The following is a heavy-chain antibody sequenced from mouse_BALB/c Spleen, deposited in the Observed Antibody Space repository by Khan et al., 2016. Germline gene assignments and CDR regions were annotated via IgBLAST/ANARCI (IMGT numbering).Heavy chain of an antibody. D-gene: IGHD3-3*01. J-gene: IGHJ2*01. Sequence: QSGTELAKPGASVKMSCKASGYTFTSYWMHWVKQRPGQGLEWIGYINPHTGYTDYNQKFKDKATLTADKSSSTAYMQLSSLTSEDSAVYYCAIGDYWGQGTTLTVSS. CDR3: AIGDY. V-gene: IGHV1-7*01. CDR1: GYTFTSYW. CDR2: INPHTGYT.